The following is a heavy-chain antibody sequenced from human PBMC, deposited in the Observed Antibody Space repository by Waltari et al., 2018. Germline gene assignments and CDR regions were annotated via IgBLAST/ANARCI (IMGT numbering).Heavy chain of an antibody. D-gene: IGHD5-18*01. J-gene: IGHJ4*02. CDR1: GFTFDDYA. CDR3: AKEGYSYGSTGIGCRDY. Sequence: EVQLVESGGGLVQPGRSLRLSCAASGFTFDDYAMHWVRQAPGKGLEWVSGISWNSGSIGYEDSLKGRFTISINNAKNSLYLQMNSLRAEDTALYYCAKEGYSYGSTGIGCRDYWGQGTLVTVSS. V-gene: IGHV3-9*01. CDR2: ISWNSGSI.